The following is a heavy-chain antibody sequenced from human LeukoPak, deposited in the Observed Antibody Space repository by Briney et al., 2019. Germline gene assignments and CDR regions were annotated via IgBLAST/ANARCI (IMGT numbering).Heavy chain of an antibody. V-gene: IGHV3-23*01. D-gene: IGHD5-18*01. Sequence: GGSLRLSCAASGFTFSTYAMNWFRQAPGKRLEWVSSIAGSGGGTYYADSVKGRFTISRDNSKSTLDLQMNSLRAEDTAVYFCARAMAVIYSYGKQDYWGQGTLVTVSS. CDR1: GFTFSTYA. CDR2: IAGSGGGT. CDR3: ARAMAVIYSYGKQDY. J-gene: IGHJ4*02.